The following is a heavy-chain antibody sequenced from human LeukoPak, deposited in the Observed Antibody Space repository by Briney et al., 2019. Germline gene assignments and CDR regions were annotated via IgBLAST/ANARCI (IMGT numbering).Heavy chain of an antibody. D-gene: IGHD4-17*01. CDR2: ISGSGGST. V-gene: IGHV3-23*01. J-gene: IGHJ4*02. CDR3: AKGYGDYVGQKFDY. CDR1: GFTFSSYA. Sequence: GGSLRLSCAASGFTFSSYAMSWVRQAPGKGLEWVSAISGSGGSTYYADSVKGRFTISRDNSKNTLYLQMNSLRAEDTAVYCCAKGYGDYVGQKFDYWGQGTLVTVSS.